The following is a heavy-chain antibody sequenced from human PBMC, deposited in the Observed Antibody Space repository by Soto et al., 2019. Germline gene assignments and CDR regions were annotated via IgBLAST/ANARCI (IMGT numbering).Heavy chain of an antibody. Sequence: PGGSLRLSCTASGFTFGDYAMSWFRQAPGKGLEWVGFIRSKAYGGTTEYAASVKGRFTISRDDSKSITYLQMNSLKTEDTAVYYCTRDQQWLALFDYWGQGTLVTVSS. CDR3: TRDQQWLALFDY. V-gene: IGHV3-49*03. D-gene: IGHD6-19*01. J-gene: IGHJ4*02. CDR2: IRSKAYGGTT. CDR1: GFTFGDYA.